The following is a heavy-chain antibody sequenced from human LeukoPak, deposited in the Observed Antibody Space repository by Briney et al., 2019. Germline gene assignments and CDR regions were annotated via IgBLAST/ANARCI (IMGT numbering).Heavy chain of an antibody. Sequence: ASVKVSCKASGYTFTGYYMHWVRQAPGQGLEWMGWINPNSGGTNYAQKFQGRVTMTRDTSISTAYMELSRLRSDDTAVYYCARVGRWLQLRTGFGYWGQGTLVTVSS. D-gene: IGHD5-24*01. J-gene: IGHJ4*02. CDR1: GYTFTGYY. CDR2: INPNSGGT. V-gene: IGHV1-2*02. CDR3: ARVGRWLQLRTGFGY.